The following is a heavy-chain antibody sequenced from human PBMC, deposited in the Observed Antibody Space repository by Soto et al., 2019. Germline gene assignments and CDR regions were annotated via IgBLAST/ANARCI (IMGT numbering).Heavy chain of an antibody. V-gene: IGHV5-51*01. CDR1: GYSFTRYW. D-gene: IGHD2-2*01. CDR3: ARHLVGSTRGNFDY. CDR2: IYPYDSDT. J-gene: IGHJ4*01. Sequence: GASLKISCRPSGYSFTRYWIGWVRQMPGKGMGWMGNIYPYDSDTRYSPSFQGQVTISADASITTAFLQWSGLRASDTAMYFCARHLVGSTRGNFDYWGQGTLVTVSS.